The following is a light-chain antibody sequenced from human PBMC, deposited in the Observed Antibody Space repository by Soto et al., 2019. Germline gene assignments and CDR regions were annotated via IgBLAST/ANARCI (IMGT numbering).Light chain of an antibody. CDR2: GAS. J-gene: IGKJ1*01. V-gene: IGKV3-20*01. CDR1: QSISASY. CDR3: QQYGSSPWT. Sequence: EIVLTQSPGTLSLSPGERATLSCRANQSISASYLAWYQQKPGQAPRLLIFGASNRATDIPDRFSGSGSGTDFTLSIGRLEPEDFAVYYCQQYGSSPWTFGQGTKVEIK.